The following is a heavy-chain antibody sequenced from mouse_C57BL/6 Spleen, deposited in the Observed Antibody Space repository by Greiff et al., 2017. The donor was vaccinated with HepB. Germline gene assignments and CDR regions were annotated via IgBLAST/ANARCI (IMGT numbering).Heavy chain of an antibody. CDR3: TRGHYYYGSSIYWYFDV. V-gene: IGHV5-9-1*02. CDR1: GFTFSSYA. Sequence: EVMLVESGEGLVKPGGSLKLSCAASGFTFSSYAMSWVRQTPEKRLEWVAYISSGGDYIYYADTVKGRFTISRDNARNTLYLQMSSLKSEDTAMYYCTRGHYYYGSSIYWYFDVWGTGTTVTVSS. J-gene: IGHJ1*03. CDR2: ISSGGDYI. D-gene: IGHD1-1*01.